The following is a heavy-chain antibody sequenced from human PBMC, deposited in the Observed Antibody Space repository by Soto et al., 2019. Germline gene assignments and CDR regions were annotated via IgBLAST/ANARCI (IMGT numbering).Heavy chain of an antibody. CDR1: GGSISSSSYS. J-gene: IGHJ6*02. D-gene: IGHD2-2*01. V-gene: IGHV4-39*01. CDR3: GRQPGHCGSTTCFAYYSVDV. Sequence: QLQLQESGPRLVKPSETLSLTCSVSGGSISSSSYSWGWIRQPPGKGLEWIGTIYYSGSTHYNPSLEGRVAISADTPNIQLSLRLSSVTAADTAVYYCGRQPGHCGSTTCFAYYSVDVWGQGTTVTVS. CDR2: IYYSGST.